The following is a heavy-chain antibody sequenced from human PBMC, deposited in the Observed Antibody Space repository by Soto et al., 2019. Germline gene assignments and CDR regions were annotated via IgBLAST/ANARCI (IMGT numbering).Heavy chain of an antibody. J-gene: IGHJ6*03. CDR2: ISAYNGNT. CDR1: GYTFTSYG. CDR3: ARVHVVPFPGDTSGFYYYYYMDV. Sequence: ASVKVSCKDSGYTFTSYGISWVRQATGQGLEWMGWISAYNGNTNYAQKLQGRVTMTTDTSTSTAYMELRSLRSDDTAVYYCARVHVVPFPGDTSGFYYYYYMDVWGKGTTVTVSS. D-gene: IGHD2-2*01. V-gene: IGHV1-18*01.